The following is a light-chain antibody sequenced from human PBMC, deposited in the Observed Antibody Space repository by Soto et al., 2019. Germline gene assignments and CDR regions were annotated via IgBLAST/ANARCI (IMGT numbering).Light chain of an antibody. V-gene: IGKV1-5*03. CDR1: QSINKW. J-gene: IGKJ1*01. CDR3: QHYSHYPWT. CDR2: QAS. Sequence: DIKMTESPSTLSASPGDRVIITCRASQSINKWLAWYQQRPGEAPKLLIYQASHLQSGVPSRFSGSGSETEFSPTISSLQPADFATYYCQHYSHYPWTFGQGTKVEIK.